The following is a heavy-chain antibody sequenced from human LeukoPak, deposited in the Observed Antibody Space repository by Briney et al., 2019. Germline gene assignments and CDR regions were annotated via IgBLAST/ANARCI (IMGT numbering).Heavy chain of an antibody. CDR3: ARGGPGFDY. CDR1: GDSVPSTSAT. D-gene: IGHD3-16*01. Sequence: SQTLSLTCAISGDSVPSTSATWNWIRQSPSRGLQWLGRTYYRSKWNNDSVDSLKSRMTVNPDTFKNQFSLQLNSVTPEDAGVYYCARGGPGFDYWDQGTLVTVSS. J-gene: IGHJ4*02. CDR2: TYYRSKWNN. V-gene: IGHV6-1*01.